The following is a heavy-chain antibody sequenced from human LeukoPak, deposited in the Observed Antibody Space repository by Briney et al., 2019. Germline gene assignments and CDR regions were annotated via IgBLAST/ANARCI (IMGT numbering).Heavy chain of an antibody. V-gene: IGHV4-34*01. CDR3: ARGARRSVTTVTTFAYFDY. J-gene: IGHJ4*02. CDR1: GGSFSGYY. CDR2: INHSGST. D-gene: IGHD4-4*01. Sequence: PSETLSLTCAVYGGSFSGYYWSWIRQPPGKGLEWIGEINHSGSTNYNPSLKSRVTISVDTSKNQFSLKLSSVTAADTAVYYCARGARRSVTTVTTFAYFDYWGQGTLVTVSS.